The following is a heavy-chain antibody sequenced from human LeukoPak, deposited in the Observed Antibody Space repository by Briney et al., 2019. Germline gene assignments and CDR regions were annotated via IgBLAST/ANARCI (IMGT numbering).Heavy chain of an antibody. CDR2: IIPIFGTA. J-gene: IGHJ6*03. Sequence: SVKVSCKASGGTFSCYAISWERQAPGQGLEWMGGIIPIFGTANYAQKFQGRVTITTDESTSTAYMELSSLRSEDTAVYYCARVRSSSWYPLPYYMDVWGKGTTVTVSS. D-gene: IGHD6-13*01. CDR1: GGTFSCYA. CDR3: ARVRSSSWYPLPYYMDV. V-gene: IGHV1-69*05.